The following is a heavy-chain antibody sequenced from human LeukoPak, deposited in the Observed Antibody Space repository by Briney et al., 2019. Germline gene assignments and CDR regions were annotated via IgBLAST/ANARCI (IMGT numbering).Heavy chain of an antibody. D-gene: IGHD3-3*01. Sequence: GGSLRLSCAASKFIFGDYNMNWVRQAPGKGLEWVSSISRSGNDKYYADSVKGRFTISRDNAKNSLYLQMNGLRAEETAVYYCVRRETVFGVVTNFDYWGQGVLVTVSS. J-gene: IGHJ4*02. V-gene: IGHV3-21*01. CDR3: VRRETVFGVVTNFDY. CDR2: ISRSGNDK. CDR1: KFIFGDYN.